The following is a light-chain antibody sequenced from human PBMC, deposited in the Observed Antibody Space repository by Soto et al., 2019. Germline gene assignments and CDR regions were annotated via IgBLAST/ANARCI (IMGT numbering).Light chain of an antibody. J-gene: IGKJ2*01. CDR3: QPYNNWPPYT. Sequence: EIVMTQSPATLSVSPGERATLSCRASQSVSSNLAWYQQKPGQAPRLLIYGSSTRAIGIPARFSGSGSGTEFTLTISSLQSEDFALYYCQPYNNWPPYTFGQGTKLEIK. CDR1: QSVSSN. CDR2: GSS. V-gene: IGKV3-15*01.